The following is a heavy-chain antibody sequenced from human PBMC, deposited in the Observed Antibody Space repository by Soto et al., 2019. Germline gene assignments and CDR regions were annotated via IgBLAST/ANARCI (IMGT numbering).Heavy chain of an antibody. V-gene: IGHV3-23*01. CDR3: ARGWQQLGH. Sequence: EVQLLESGGGLVQPGGSLRLSCAASGFTFSNYAITWVRQAPGKGLDWISSVSTDGGNTYYADSVKGRFTISRDNSKNTLYLQMISLRVDDTATYYCARGWQQLGHWGQGALVTVSS. CDR1: GFTFSNYA. J-gene: IGHJ4*02. D-gene: IGHD6-13*01. CDR2: VSTDGGNT.